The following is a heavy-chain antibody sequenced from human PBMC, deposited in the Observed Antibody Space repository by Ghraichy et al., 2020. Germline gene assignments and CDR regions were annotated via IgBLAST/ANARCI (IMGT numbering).Heavy chain of an antibody. CDR1: GFTFSSYA. CDR2: ISGSGGST. V-gene: IGHV3-23*01. J-gene: IGHJ4*02. Sequence: GESLNISCAASGFTFSSYAMSWVRQAPGKGLEWVSAISGSGGSTYYADSVKGRFTISRDNSKNTLYLQMNSLRAEDTAVYYCAKKWAVAGSSWGQGTLVTVSS. CDR3: AKKWAVAGSS. D-gene: IGHD6-19*01.